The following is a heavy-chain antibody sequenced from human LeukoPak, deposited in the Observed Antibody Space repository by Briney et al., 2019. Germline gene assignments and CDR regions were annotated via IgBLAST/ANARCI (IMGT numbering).Heavy chain of an antibody. V-gene: IGHV3-66*02. CDR1: GFIVNSYA. CDR2: IYSDGVT. D-gene: IGHD5-24*01. Sequence: PGGSLRLSCAASGFIVNSYAMSWVRQAPGKGLAWVSLIYSDGVTQYADSVKGRFTISRDNSKNTLYLQMNSLRDEDTAVYFCARDRAEGKTWLEFDPWGQGTLDTVSS. J-gene: IGHJ5*02. CDR3: ARDRAEGKTWLEFDP.